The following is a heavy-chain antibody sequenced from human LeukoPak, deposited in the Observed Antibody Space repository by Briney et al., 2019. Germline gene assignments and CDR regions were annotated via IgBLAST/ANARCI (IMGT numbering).Heavy chain of an antibody. CDR2: IYYKGSTNY. J-gene: IGHJ5*02. CDR1: GGSITSYY. V-gene: IGHV4-59*01. Sequence: ASETLSLTCTVSGGSITSYYWNWIRQPPGKGLEWIGYIYYKGSTNYNYNPSLKSRLIISADTSKNQFSLKLSSVTAEDTAVYYCAIGSGSYYPWFDPWGQGTLVTVSS. CDR3: AIGSGSYYPWFDP. D-gene: IGHD3-10*01.